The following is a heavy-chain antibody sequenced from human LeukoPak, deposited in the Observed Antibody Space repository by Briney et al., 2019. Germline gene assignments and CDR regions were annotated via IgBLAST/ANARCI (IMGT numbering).Heavy chain of an antibody. D-gene: IGHD6-19*01. V-gene: IGHV3-21*04. Sequence: GGSLRLSCAASGFTFSSYSMNWVRQASGKGLEWVSSISSSSNYIHYADSVKGRFTISRDNSKNTLYLQMNSLRDEDTALYYCAKAGIGVVGYFDYWGQGTLVTVSS. J-gene: IGHJ4*02. CDR2: ISSSSNYI. CDR1: GFTFSSYS. CDR3: AKAGIGVVGYFDY.